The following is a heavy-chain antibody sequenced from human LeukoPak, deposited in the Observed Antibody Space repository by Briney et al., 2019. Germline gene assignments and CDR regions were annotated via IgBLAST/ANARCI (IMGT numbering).Heavy chain of an antibody. V-gene: IGHV1-2*02. CDR1: GYTFTGYY. J-gene: IGHJ3*02. Sequence: ASVKVSCKASGYTFTGYYMHWVRQAPGQGLEWMGWINPNSGGTNYAQKFQGRVTMTRDTSISTAYMELSRLRSDDTAVYYCATYSTGITICGVDDDAFDIWGQGTMVTVSS. CDR2: INPNSGGT. D-gene: IGHD3-3*01. CDR3: ATYSTGITICGVDDDAFDI.